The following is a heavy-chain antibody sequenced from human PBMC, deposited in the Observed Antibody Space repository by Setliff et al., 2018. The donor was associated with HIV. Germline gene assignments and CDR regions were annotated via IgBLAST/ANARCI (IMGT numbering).Heavy chain of an antibody. CDR2: IYTSGTT. CDR3: AKIDPGKYWSSDY. D-gene: IGHD2-8*02. CDR1: IASISNYH. Sequence: PSETLSLTCAVSIASISNYHWSWIRQTPGKGLEWIGSIYTSGTTNYNPSLEGRITTSVDRSNNQFSLELTSVTAADTAVYYCAKIDPGKYWSSDYWGPGTLVTVS. J-gene: IGHJ4*02. V-gene: IGHV4-4*09.